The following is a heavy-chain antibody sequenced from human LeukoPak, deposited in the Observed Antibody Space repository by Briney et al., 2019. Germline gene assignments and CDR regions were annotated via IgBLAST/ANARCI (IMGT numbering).Heavy chain of an antibody. V-gene: IGHV4-31*03. CDR2: IYYSGST. D-gene: IGHD3-3*01. Sequence: SETLSLTCTVSGGSISSGGYYWSWIRQHPGKGLEWIGYIYYSGSTYYNPSLKSRVTISVDTSKNQFSLKLSSVTAADTAVYYCARGRPYDFWGGQNWFDPWGQGTLVTASS. CDR1: GGSISSGGYY. CDR3: ARGRPYDFWGGQNWFDP. J-gene: IGHJ5*02.